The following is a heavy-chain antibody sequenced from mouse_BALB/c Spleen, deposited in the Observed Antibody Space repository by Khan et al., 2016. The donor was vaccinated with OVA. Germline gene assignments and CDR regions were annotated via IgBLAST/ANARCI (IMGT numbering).Heavy chain of an antibody. CDR2: INPNIGDT. J-gene: IGHJ4*01. CDR3: ARRGLRESMDY. D-gene: IGHD2-4*01. Sequence: VQLQQSGPELVKPGASVKMSCKASGYTFTDYYMKWVNQSHGKSLEWIGDINPNIGDTFYNKKFKGKATLTVDKSSSTAYMQLNSLTAEDSSVYDCARRGLRESMDYWGQGTSVTVSS. CDR1: GYTFTDYY. V-gene: IGHV1-26*01.